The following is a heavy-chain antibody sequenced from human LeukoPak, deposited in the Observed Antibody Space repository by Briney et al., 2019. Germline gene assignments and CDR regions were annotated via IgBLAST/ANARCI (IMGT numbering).Heavy chain of an antibody. Sequence: GGSLRLSCAASGFAFSGHDMNWVRQTPGKGLEGVSSISRDGINTHYAESVKGRFTISRDNAKNSLYLQMNSLRDEDTAVYYCARDWRSGTYYLDYWGQGTLVTVSS. CDR1: GFAFSGHD. CDR3: ARDWRSGTYYLDY. CDR2: ISRDGINT. J-gene: IGHJ4*02. V-gene: IGHV3-21*01. D-gene: IGHD1-26*01.